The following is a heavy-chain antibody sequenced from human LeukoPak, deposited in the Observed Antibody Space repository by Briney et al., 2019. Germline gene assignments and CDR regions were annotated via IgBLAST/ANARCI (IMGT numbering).Heavy chain of an antibody. J-gene: IGHJ4*02. CDR2: IYYSGST. Sequence: SETLSLTCAVSGYSISSGYYWGWIRQPPGKGLEWIGYIYYSGSTNYNPSLKSRVTISVDTSKNQFSLKLSSVTAADTAVYYCARGTYSSGRIPFDYWGQGTLVTVSS. CDR3: ARGTYSSGRIPFDY. D-gene: IGHD6-19*01. CDR1: GYSISSGYY. V-gene: IGHV4-61*01.